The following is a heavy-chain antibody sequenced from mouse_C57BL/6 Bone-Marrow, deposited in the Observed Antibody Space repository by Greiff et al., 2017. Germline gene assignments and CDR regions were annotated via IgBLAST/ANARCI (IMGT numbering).Heavy chain of an antibody. J-gene: IGHJ4*01. CDR3: AREGRWDGAMDY. CDR1: GYTFTSYW. CDR2: IHPNSGST. V-gene: IGHV1-64*01. Sequence: QVQLQQPGAELVKPGASVQLSCKASGYTFTSYWMHWVKQRPGQGLEWIGMIHPNSGSTNYNEKFKSKATLTVDKSSSTAYMQLSSLTSEDSAVYYCAREGRWDGAMDYWGQGTSVTVSS. D-gene: IGHD4-1*01.